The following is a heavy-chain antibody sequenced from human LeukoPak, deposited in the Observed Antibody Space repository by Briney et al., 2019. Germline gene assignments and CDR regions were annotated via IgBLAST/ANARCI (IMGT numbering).Heavy chain of an antibody. CDR2: ITGSGGST. CDR1: GFIFSSYS. V-gene: IGHV3-23*01. Sequence: GGSLRLSCAASGFIFSSYSMSWVRQAPGKGLEWVSVITGSGGSTYYADSVKGRFTISRDNSKNTLYLQMNSLRAEDTAVYYCAIQGDYGDYLETYFDYWGQGTLVTVSS. CDR3: AIQGDYGDYLETYFDY. J-gene: IGHJ4*02. D-gene: IGHD4-17*01.